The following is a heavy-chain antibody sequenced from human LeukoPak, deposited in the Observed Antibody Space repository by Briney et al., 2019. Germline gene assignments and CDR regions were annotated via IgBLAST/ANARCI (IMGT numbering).Heavy chain of an antibody. CDR2: ISSSSSYI. D-gene: IGHD6-19*01. CDR1: GFTFSSYS. J-gene: IGHJ5*02. CDR3: SRGRVVAGNVGWFDH. Sequence: PGGSLRLSCAASGFTFSSYSMNWVRQAPGKGLEWVSSISSSSSYIYYADSVKGRFTISRDNAKNSLYLQMNSLRAEDTAVYYLSRGRVVAGNVGWFDHCGQGNLVTVSS. V-gene: IGHV3-21*01.